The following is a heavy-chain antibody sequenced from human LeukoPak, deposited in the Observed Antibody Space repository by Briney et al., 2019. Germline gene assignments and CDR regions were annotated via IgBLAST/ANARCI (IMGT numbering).Heavy chain of an antibody. Sequence: GASVKVSCKSSGFIFTDYYIHWVRQAPGQGLEWMGYIGPHSRFTCSPQEFLGRVTMTRDASMTTASMELTRLTSDDTAVYYCVREGDGLLSKDFDFWGQGTLVTVSS. CDR1: GFIFTDYY. J-gene: IGHJ4*02. CDR3: VREGDGLLSKDFDF. CDR2: IGPHSRFT. V-gene: IGHV1-2*02. D-gene: IGHD2-21*02.